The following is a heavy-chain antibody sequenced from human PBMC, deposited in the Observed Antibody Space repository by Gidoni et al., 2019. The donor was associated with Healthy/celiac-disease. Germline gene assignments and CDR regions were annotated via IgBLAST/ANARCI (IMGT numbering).Heavy chain of an antibody. CDR3: ARESMTGYYCNDY. J-gene: IGHJ4*02. Sequence: QVQLVGSGVGLLQPGWSLRLSCAAPGSPFSSYAMDWVREGPGKGLEWVAVISYDGSNKYYADSVKGRFTISRDNSKNTLYVQMNSLRAEDTAVYYCARESMTGYYCNDYWGQGTLVTVSS. CDR2: ISYDGSNK. D-gene: IGHD3-9*01. V-gene: IGHV3-30-3*01. CDR1: GSPFSSYA.